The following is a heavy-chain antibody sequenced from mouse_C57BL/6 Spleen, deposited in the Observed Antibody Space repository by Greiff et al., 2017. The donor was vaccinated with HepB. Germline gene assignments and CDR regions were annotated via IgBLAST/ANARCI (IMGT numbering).Heavy chain of an antibody. D-gene: IGHD2-3*01. CDR3: ARDNDGYYHWYFDV. J-gene: IGHJ1*03. Sequence: EVQLVESGGGLVKPGGSLKLSCAASGFTFSSYAMSWVRQTPEKRLEWVATISDGGSYTYYPDNVKGRFTISRDNAKNNLYLQMSHLKSEDTAMYYCARDNDGYYHWYFDVWGTGTTVTVSS. V-gene: IGHV5-4*01. CDR1: GFTFSSYA. CDR2: ISDGGSYT.